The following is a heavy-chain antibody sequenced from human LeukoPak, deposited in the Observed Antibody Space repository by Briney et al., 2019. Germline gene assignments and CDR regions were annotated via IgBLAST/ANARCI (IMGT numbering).Heavy chain of an antibody. CDR3: ARSVLVVVPAAVPFDY. D-gene: IGHD2-2*02. J-gene: IGHJ4*02. CDR2: IYYSGST. CDR1: GGSISSSSYY. Sequence: SETLSLTCTVSGGSISSSSYYWGWIRQPPGKGLEWIGSIYYSGSTYYNPSLKSRVTISVDTSKNQFSLKLSSVTAADTAVYYCARSVLVVVPAAVPFDYWGQGTLVTVSS. V-gene: IGHV4-39*01.